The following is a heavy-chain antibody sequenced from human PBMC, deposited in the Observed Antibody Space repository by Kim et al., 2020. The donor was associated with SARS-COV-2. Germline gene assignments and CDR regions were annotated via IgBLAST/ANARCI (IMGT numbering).Heavy chain of an antibody. CDR1: GFTFSSYA. V-gene: IGHV3-64*02. J-gene: IGHJ4*02. CDR3: ARGSLSIAAAGTFDY. Sequence: GGSLRLSCAASGFTFSSYAMHWVRQAPGKGLEYVSAISSNGGSTYYADSVKGRFTISRDNSKNTLYLQMGSLRAEDMAVYYCARGSLSIAAAGTFDYWGQGTLVTVSS. CDR2: ISSNGGST. D-gene: IGHD6-13*01.